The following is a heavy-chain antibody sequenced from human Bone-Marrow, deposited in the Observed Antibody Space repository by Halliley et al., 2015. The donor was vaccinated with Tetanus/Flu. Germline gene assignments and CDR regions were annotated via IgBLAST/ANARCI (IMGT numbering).Heavy chain of an antibody. Sequence: SLRLSCVASGFTFSSYEMNWVRQAPGKGLEWVSYISSSGKTTYYADSVQGRFTISRDNAKNSLYLQVNSLRAEDTAVYYCARAAILGVVGFDYWGQGTLVTVSS. CDR1: GFTFSSYE. D-gene: IGHD3-3*02. CDR2: ISSSGKTT. CDR3: ARAAILGVVGFDY. J-gene: IGHJ4*02. V-gene: IGHV3-48*03.